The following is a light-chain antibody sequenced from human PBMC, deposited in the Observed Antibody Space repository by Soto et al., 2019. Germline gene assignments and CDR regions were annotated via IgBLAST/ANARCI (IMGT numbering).Light chain of an antibody. V-gene: IGKV3-15*01. CDR1: QSVSSN. J-gene: IGKJ1*01. Sequence: EIVMTQSPATLSVSPGERATLSCRASQSVSSNLAWYQQXXGXXXRXXXXGEXTRATGIPARFSGSGSGTEFTLTISSLLCEDFAVYTSQLYKHRPRTVGQG. CDR3: QLYKHRPRT. CDR2: GEX.